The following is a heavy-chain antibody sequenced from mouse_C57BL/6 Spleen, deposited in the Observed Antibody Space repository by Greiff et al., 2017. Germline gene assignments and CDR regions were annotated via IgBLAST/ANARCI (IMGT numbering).Heavy chain of an antibody. V-gene: IGHV1-18*01. D-gene: IGHD1-1*01. Sequence: EVKLMESGPELVKPGASVKIPCKASGYTFTDYNMDWVKQSHGKSLEWIGDINPNNGGTIYNQKFKGKATLTVDKSSSTAYMELRSLTSEDTAVYYCARDGSSSDWYFDVWGTGTTVTVSS. CDR3: ARDGSSSDWYFDV. J-gene: IGHJ1*03. CDR2: INPNNGGT. CDR1: GYTFTDYN.